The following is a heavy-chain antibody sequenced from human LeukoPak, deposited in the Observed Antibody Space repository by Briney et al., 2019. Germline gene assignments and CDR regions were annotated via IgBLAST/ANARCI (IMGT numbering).Heavy chain of an antibody. CDR1: VGTFSSYA. CDR3: ARGPRPYYYDSSGYPPLDY. J-gene: IGHJ4*02. D-gene: IGHD3-22*01. CDR2: IIPIFGTA. Sequence: ASVKVSCKASVGTFSSYAISWVRQAPGHGLEWMGGIIPIFGTANYAQKFQGRVTITADESTSTAYMELSSLRSEDTAVYYCARGPRPYYYDSSGYPPLDYWGQGTLVTVSS. V-gene: IGHV1-69*01.